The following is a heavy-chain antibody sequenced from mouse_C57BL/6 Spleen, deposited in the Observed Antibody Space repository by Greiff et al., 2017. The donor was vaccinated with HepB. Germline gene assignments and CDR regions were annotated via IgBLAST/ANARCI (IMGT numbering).Heavy chain of an antibody. Sequence: EVHLVESGEGLVKPGGSLKLSCAASGFTFSSYAMSWVRQTPEKRLEWVAYISSGGDYIYYADTVKGRFTISRDNARNTLYLQMSSLKSEDTAMYYCTRTRYSNFYYAMDYWGQGTSVTVSS. J-gene: IGHJ4*01. D-gene: IGHD2-5*01. CDR1: GFTFSSYA. V-gene: IGHV5-9-1*02. CDR3: TRTRYSNFYYAMDY. CDR2: ISSGGDYI.